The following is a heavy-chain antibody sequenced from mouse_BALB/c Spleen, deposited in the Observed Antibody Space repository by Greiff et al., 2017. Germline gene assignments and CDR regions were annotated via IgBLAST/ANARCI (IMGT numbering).Heavy chain of an antibody. CDR3: ASHDGYYEAWFAY. Sequence: VMLVESGPGLVAPSQSLSITCTVSGFSLSRYSVHWVRQPPGKGLEWLGMIWGGGSTDYNSALKSRLSISKDNSKSQVFLKMNSLQTDDTAMYYCASHDGYYEAWFAYWGQGTLVTVSA. CDR1: GFSLSRYS. CDR2: IWGGGST. J-gene: IGHJ3*01. V-gene: IGHV2-6-4*01. D-gene: IGHD2-3*01.